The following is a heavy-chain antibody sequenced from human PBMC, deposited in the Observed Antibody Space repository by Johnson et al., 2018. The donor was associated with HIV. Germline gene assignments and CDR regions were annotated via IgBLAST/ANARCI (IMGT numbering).Heavy chain of an antibody. Sequence: QVQLVESGGGVVQPGRSLRLSCAASGFTFSSFGMHWVRQDPGKGLEWVAVISSDGNNKHYADSVKGRFSISRDNSKNTLYLQMNSLRVEDTAVYYCASEIVYDILTGAFDIWGQGTMVTVSS. CDR1: GFTFSSFG. CDR2: ISSDGNNK. J-gene: IGHJ3*02. CDR3: ASEIVYDILTGAFDI. V-gene: IGHV3-30*03. D-gene: IGHD3-9*01.